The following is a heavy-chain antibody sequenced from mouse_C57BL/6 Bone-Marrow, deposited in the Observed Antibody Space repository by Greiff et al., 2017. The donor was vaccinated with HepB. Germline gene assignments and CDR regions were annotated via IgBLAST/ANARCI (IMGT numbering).Heavy chain of an antibody. D-gene: IGHD2-14*01. Sequence: QVQLQQSGAELVKPGASVKLSCKASGYTFTEYTIHWVKQRSGQGLEWIGWLYPGSGSIKYNEKFKDKATFTADKSSSAVDMGLIRLTSKDSAVYICARHAAPLIWVRRRRSGYFDYWGQGTTLTVSS. CDR1: GYTFTEYT. V-gene: IGHV1-62-2*01. CDR2: LYPGSGSI. J-gene: IGHJ2*01. CDR3: ARHAAPLIWVRRRRSGYFDY.